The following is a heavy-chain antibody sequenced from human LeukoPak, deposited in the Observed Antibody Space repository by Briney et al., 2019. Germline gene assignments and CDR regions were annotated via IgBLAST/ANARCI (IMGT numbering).Heavy chain of an antibody. J-gene: IGHJ4*02. D-gene: IGHD3-10*01. CDR2: IIPIFGSA. Sequence: ASVKVSCKASGGTFSSHTITWVRQAPGQGLEWMGGIIPIFGSANYAQKFQGRVTITADESTSTAYMELSSLRSEDTAVYYCATATMVRDVHFDYWGQGTLVTVSS. CDR3: ATATMVRDVHFDY. V-gene: IGHV1-69*13. CDR1: GGTFSSHT.